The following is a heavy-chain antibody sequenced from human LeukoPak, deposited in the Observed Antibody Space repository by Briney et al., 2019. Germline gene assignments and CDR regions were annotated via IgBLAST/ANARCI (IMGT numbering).Heavy chain of an antibody. CDR3: ARAIEAAASSEIYYYYGMDV. CDR1: GGSTSSYY. D-gene: IGHD6-13*01. V-gene: IGHV4-59*01. J-gene: IGHJ6*02. Sequence: SETLSLTCTVSGGSTSSYYWSWIRQPPGKGLEWIGYIYYSGSTNYNPSLKSRVTISVDTSKNQFSLKLSSVTAADTAVYYCARAIEAAASSEIYYYYGMDVWGQGTTVTVSS. CDR2: IYYSGST.